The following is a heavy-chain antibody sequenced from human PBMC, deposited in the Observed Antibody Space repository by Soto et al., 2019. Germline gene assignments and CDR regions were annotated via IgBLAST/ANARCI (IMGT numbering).Heavy chain of an antibody. CDR3: ARERALTGPNKGVYYYFDY. Sequence: AASVKVSCKASGGTFSSYAISWVRQAPGQGLEWMGGIIPIFGTANYAQKYQGRVTITADESTSTAYMELSSLRSEDTAVYYCARERALTGPNKGVYYYFDYWGQGTLVTVSS. CDR2: IIPIFGTA. J-gene: IGHJ4*02. V-gene: IGHV1-69*13. CDR1: GGTFSSYA. D-gene: IGHD1-20*01.